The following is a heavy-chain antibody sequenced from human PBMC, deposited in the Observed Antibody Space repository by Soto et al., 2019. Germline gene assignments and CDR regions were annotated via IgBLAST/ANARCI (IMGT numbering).Heavy chain of an antibody. V-gene: IGHV1-46*01. CDR2: INPSGGST. CDR3: ARYMLGADDY. CDR1: GYTFTSYY. D-gene: IGHD1-26*01. Sequence: QVQLVQSGAEVKKPGASVKVSCKASGYTFTSYYMHWVRQATGQGLEWMGIINPSGGSTSYAQKFQGRVTMTRDTSTSTVYMELSSLRSEDTAVYYWARYMLGADDYWGQGTLVTVSS. J-gene: IGHJ4*02.